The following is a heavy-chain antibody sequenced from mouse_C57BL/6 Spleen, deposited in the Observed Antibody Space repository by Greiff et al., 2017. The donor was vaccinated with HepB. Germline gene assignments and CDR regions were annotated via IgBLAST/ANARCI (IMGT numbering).Heavy chain of an antibody. D-gene: IGHD1-1*01. V-gene: IGHV2-6*03. Sequence: VMLVESGPGLVAPSQSLSITCTVSGFSLTSYGVHWVRQPPGKGLEWLVVIWSDGSTTYNSALKSRLSISKDNSKSQVFLKMNSLQTDDTAMYYCASYYYYGSSYAMDYWGQGTSVTVSS. CDR1: GFSLTSYG. J-gene: IGHJ4*01. CDR2: IWSDGST. CDR3: ASYYYYGSSYAMDY.